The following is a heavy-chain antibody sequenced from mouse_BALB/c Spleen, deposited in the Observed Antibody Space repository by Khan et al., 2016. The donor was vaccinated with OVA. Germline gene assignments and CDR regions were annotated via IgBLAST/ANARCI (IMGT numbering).Heavy chain of an antibody. V-gene: IGHV2-9*02. CDR2: IWAGGST. CDR1: GFSLTSYG. D-gene: IGHD1-3*01. Sequence: VQLQESGPGLVAPSQSLSLTCTVSGFSLTSYGVHWVRQPPGKGLEWLGVIWAGGSTNYNSALMSRLSISKDNSKSQVFLKMNSLQADDTAVYYCARLEDIWGQGTTLTVSS. CDR3: ARLEDI. J-gene: IGHJ2*01.